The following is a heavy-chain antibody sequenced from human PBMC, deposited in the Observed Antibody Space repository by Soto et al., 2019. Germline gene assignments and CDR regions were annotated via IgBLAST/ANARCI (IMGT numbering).Heavy chain of an antibody. CDR3: ARDVQTDCSSTSCYLNWFDP. Sequence: GASVKVSCKASGGTFSSYAISWVRQAPGQGLEWMGGIIPIFGTANYAQKFQGRVTITADKSTSTAYMELSSLRSEDTAVYYCARDVQTDCSSTSCYLNWFDPWGQGTLVTVSS. V-gene: IGHV1-69*06. CDR2: IIPIFGTA. CDR1: GGTFSSYA. J-gene: IGHJ5*02. D-gene: IGHD2-2*01.